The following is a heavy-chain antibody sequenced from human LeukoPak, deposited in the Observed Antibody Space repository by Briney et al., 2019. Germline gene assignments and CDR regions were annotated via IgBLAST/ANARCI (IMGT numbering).Heavy chain of an antibody. J-gene: IGHJ2*01. D-gene: IGHD1-7*01. CDR2: IYYSGST. Sequence: SLETLSLTCTVSGGSISSSSYYWGWIRQPPGKGLEWIGSIYYSGSTYYNPSLKSRVTISVDKSKNQFSLKLSSVTAADTAVYYCARGLGIVWNYRLPRYWYFDLWGRGTLVTVSS. V-gene: IGHV4-39*07. CDR1: GGSISSSSYY. CDR3: ARGLGIVWNYRLPRYWYFDL.